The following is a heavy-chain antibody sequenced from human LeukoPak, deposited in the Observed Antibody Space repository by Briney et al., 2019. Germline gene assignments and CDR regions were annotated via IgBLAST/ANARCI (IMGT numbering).Heavy chain of an antibody. Sequence: ASVKVSCKVSGYTLTELSMHWVRQAPGKGLEWMGGFDPEDGETIYAQKFQGRVTMTEDTSTDTAYMELSSLRSEDTAVHYCATATEKTTVTTIWGQGTLVTVSS. J-gene: IGHJ4*02. CDR1: GYTLTELS. CDR3: ATATEKTTVTTI. V-gene: IGHV1-24*01. D-gene: IGHD4-17*01. CDR2: FDPEDGET.